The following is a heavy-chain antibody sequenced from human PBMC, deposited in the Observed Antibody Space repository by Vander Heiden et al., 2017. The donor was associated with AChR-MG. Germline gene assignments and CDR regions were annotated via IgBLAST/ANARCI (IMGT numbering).Heavy chain of an antibody. J-gene: IGHJ6*03. CDR1: GYTFTSYG. V-gene: IGHV1-18*04. Sequence: QVQLLQSGAEVKKPGASVTASCMASGYTFTSYGISWVRQATGQGLGWMGWISGYNGNTDDAQKLQGRVTMTTDTATSTAYMELRSLRSDDTAVYYCARADPIKECSGGSCYSLRLLTYYYMDVWGKGTTVTVSS. D-gene: IGHD2-15*01. CDR3: ARADPIKECSGGSCYSLRLLTYYYMDV. CDR2: ISGYNGNT.